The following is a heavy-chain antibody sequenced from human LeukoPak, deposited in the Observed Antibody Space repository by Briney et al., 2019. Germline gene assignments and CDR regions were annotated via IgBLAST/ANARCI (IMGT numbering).Heavy chain of an antibody. D-gene: IGHD6-19*01. V-gene: IGHV3-33*01. J-gene: IGHJ4*02. CDR1: GFTFSSYG. CDR2: IWYDGNNK. Sequence: GRSLRLSCAASGFTFSSYGMQWVRQAPGKGLEWVALIWYDGNNKYYADSVKGRFTIFRDNSKNTLYLQMNSLRAEDTAVYYCARTPGQWLVHDYWGQGTLVTVSS. CDR3: ARTPGQWLVHDY.